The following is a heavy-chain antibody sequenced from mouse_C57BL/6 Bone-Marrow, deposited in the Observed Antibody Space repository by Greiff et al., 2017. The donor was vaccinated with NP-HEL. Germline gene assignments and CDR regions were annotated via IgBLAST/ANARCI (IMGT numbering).Heavy chain of an antibody. V-gene: IGHV5-9-1*02. CDR2: ISSGGDYI. CDR1: GFTFSSYA. Sequence: EVKLVESGEGLVKPGGSLKLSCAASGFTFSSYAMSWVRQTPEKRLEWVAYISSGGDYIYYADTVKGRFTISRDNARNTLYLQMSSVKSEDTAMYYCTGGGLPRFAYWGQGTLVTVSA. D-gene: IGHD2-4*01. CDR3: TGGGLPRFAY. J-gene: IGHJ3*01.